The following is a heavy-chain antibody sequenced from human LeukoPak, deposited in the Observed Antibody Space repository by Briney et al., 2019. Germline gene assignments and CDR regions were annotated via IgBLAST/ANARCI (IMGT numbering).Heavy chain of an antibody. CDR1: GGTFSSYA. CDR3: ARSRDDFWSGYYISLEASPLDY. CDR2: IIPIFGTA. D-gene: IGHD3-3*01. V-gene: IGHV1-69*05. J-gene: IGHJ4*02. Sequence: SVKVSCKASGGTFSSYAISWVRQAPGQGLEWMGGIIPIFGTANYAQKFQGRVTITTDESTSTAYMELSSLRSEDTAVYYCARSRDDFWSGYYISLEASPLDYWGQGTLVTVSS.